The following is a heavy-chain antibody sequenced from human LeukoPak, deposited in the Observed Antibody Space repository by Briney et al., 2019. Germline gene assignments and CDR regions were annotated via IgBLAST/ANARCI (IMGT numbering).Heavy chain of an antibody. V-gene: IGHV1-69*02. CDR3: AGGHSSVMYDSSGYDLDY. J-gene: IGHJ4*02. CDR2: IIPILGIA. CDR1: GGTFSSYT. Sequence: SVKVSCKASGGTFSSYTISWVRQAPGQGLEWMGRIIPILGIANYAQKFQGRVTITADKSTSTAYMELSSLRSEDTAVYYCAGGHSSVMYDSSGYDLDYWGQGTLVTVSS. D-gene: IGHD3-22*01.